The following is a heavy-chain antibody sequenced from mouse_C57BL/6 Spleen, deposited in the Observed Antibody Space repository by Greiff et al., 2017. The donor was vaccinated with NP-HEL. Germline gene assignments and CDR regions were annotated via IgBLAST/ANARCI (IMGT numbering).Heavy chain of an antibody. CDR1: GYTFTSYW. Sequence: VQLQQSGAELVKAGASVKMSCKASGYTFTSYWMHWVKQRLGQGLEWFAETNPTNGRTYYNEKFKSKATLTVKKSSSTAYMLLSGPTFEDSAVYYCARSKKIVATYFDYWGQGTTLTVSS. J-gene: IGHJ2*01. V-gene: IGHV1S81*02. CDR2: TNPTNGRT. CDR3: ARSKKIVATYFDY. D-gene: IGHD1-1*01.